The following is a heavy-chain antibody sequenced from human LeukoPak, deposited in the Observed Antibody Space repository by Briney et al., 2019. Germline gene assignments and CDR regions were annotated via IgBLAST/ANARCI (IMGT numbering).Heavy chain of an antibody. CDR2: IGPTGTDR. D-gene: IGHD1-14*01. CDR1: GFTFSSCG. V-gene: IGHV3-21*01. CDR3: ATETIGRHYDY. Sequence: GGSLRLSCAASGFTFSSCGFNWVRQAPGKGLEWVSSIGPTGTDRYYADSVRGRFTIPRDNAKNSMYLQMDSLRDEDTAVYYCATETIGRHYDYWGQGTLLTVSS. J-gene: IGHJ4*02.